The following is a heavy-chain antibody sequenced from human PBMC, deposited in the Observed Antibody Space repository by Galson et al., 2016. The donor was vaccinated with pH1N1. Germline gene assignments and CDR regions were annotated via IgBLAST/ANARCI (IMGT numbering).Heavy chain of an antibody. V-gene: IGHV1-24*01. D-gene: IGHD1-26*01. CDR1: GYTLSELA. CDR3: ATEYRGSYYVPQYFDL. CDR2: FDPEDDKP. J-gene: IGHJ2*01. Sequence: VKVSCKVSGYTLSELAIHWVRQTPGKGLEWMGGFDPEDDKPFYAQTFEGRVTMTQDTSTDTAYMQLSSLTSDDAAVYYCATEYRGSYYVPQYFDLWGLGTLVSVFS.